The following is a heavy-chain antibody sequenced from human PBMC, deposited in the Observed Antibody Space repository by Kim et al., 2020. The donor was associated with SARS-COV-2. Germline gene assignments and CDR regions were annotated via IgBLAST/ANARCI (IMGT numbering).Heavy chain of an antibody. V-gene: IGHV1-2*02. J-gene: IGHJ4*02. CDR3: ARVRIAVGGTPPDY. D-gene: IGHD6-13*01. Sequence: YAEKFQGRDTMTRETSINTAYMDLSSLRSDDTAVYFCARVRIAVGGTPPDYWGQGTLVTVSS.